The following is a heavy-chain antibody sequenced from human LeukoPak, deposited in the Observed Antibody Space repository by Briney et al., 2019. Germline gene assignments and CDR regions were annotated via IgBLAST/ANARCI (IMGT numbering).Heavy chain of an antibody. J-gene: IGHJ4*02. CDR1: GFTFSSYG. CDR2: ISYDGSNK. CDR3: AKDPSAPPDC. Sequence: GRSLRLSCAASGFTFSSYGMHWVRQAPGKGLEWVAVISYDGSNKYYADSVKGRFTISRDNFKNTLYLQMNSLRAEDTAVYYCAKDPSAPPDCWGQGTLVTVSS. V-gene: IGHV3-30*18. D-gene: IGHD2-21*01.